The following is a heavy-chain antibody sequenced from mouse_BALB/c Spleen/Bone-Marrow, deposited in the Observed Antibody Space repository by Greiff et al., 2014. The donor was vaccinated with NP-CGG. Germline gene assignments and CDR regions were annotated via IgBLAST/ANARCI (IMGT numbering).Heavy chain of an antibody. V-gene: IGHV7-3*02. J-gene: IGHJ2*01. CDR1: GFTFTDYY. CDR2: IRNKANGYTT. Sequence: EVKLQESGGGLVQPGGSLRLSCATSGFTFTDYYMHWVRQPPGKALEWLGFIRNKANGYTTEYSSSVKGRFTISRDNSQNILYLQMNTLRAEDSATYNCARDKGRVFFDYWGQGTTLTVSS. CDR3: ARDKGRVFFDY.